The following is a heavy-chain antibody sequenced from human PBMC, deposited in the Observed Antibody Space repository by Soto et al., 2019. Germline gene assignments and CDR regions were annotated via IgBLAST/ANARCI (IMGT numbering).Heavy chain of an antibody. V-gene: IGHV3-66*04. J-gene: IGHJ3*02. Sequence: GGSLRLSCAASGFTVSSNYMSWVRQAPGKGLEWVSVIYSGGSTYYADSVKGRFTISRDNSKNTLYLQMNSLRAEDTAVYYCASHIVVVPAAMPAFDIWGQGTTVTVS. D-gene: IGHD2-2*01. CDR1: GFTVSSNY. CDR3: ASHIVVVPAAMPAFDI. CDR2: IYSGGST.